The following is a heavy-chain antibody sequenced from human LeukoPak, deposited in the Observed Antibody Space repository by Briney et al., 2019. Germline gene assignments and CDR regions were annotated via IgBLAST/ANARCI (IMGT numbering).Heavy chain of an antibody. V-gene: IGHV3-48*01. CDR1: GFTFSSYS. J-gene: IGHJ6*03. CDR3: AREGYDFWGVYMDV. Sequence: GGSLRLSCAASGFTFSSYSMNWVRQASGKGLEWVSYISSSSSTIYYADSVKGRFTISRDNAKNSLYLQMNSLRAEDTAVYYCAREGYDFWGVYMDVWGKGTTVTVSS. CDR2: ISSSSSTI. D-gene: IGHD3-3*01.